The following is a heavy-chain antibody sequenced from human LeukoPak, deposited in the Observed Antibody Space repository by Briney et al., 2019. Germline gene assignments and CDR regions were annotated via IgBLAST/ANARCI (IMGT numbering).Heavy chain of an antibody. J-gene: IGHJ4*02. CDR3: ARNKLRSYGLVHY. CDR2: ISTSGNT. CDR1: GDSMGNDY. Sequence: SETLSLTCTVSGDSMGNDYWSWFRQSAGKGPEWIGRISTSGNTDYNPSLRSRVTMSMDTSRDQFSLTLTSMTDADTAVYYCARNKLRSYGLVHYWGQGTLVTVSS. V-gene: IGHV4-4*07. D-gene: IGHD1-26*01.